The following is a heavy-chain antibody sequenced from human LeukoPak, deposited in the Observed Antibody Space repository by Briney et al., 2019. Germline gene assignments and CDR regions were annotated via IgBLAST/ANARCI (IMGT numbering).Heavy chain of an antibody. CDR3: ARGWGFDF. V-gene: IGHV6-1*01. CDR1: GDSVSSTNTA. D-gene: IGHD7-27*01. J-gene: IGHJ4*02. CDR2: TYYRSKWYT. Sequence: SQTLSLTCAISGDSVSSTNTAWNWIRQSPSRGLEWLGRTYYRSKWYTDYAVSVKSRITINPDTSKNQFSLQLNPLTPEDTAVYYCARGWGFDFWGQGTLVTVSS.